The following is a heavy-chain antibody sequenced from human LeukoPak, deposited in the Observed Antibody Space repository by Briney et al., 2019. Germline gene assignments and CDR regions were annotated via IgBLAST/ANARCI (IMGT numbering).Heavy chain of an antibody. D-gene: IGHD3-10*01. Sequence: GGSLRLSCAASGFTFSNYPMSWVRQAPGKGLEWVSSIGGSAGDTYYADSVKGRFTISRDNSKNTLFLQMNSLRADDTAIYCCAHLSGEDLAHHWGQGTLVTVSS. CDR2: IGGSAGDT. V-gene: IGHV3-23*01. CDR1: GFTFSNYP. CDR3: AHLSGEDLAHH. J-gene: IGHJ5*02.